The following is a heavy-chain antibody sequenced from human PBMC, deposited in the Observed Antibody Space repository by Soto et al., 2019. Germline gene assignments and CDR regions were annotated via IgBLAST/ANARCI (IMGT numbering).Heavy chain of an antibody. CDR1: GGSTSSDNY. CDR2: IYYSGNT. D-gene: IGHD5-12*01. CDR3: ARVKATLYRHYYFDY. Sequence: SETLSLTCTVSGGSTSSDNYWSWIRQPPGKGLEWIGHIYYSGNTDYNPSLKSRLAISIDTSKNQFSLRLRSLTAADTAVYFCARVKATLYRHYYFDYWGQGTPVTVSS. V-gene: IGHV4-30-4*01. J-gene: IGHJ4*02.